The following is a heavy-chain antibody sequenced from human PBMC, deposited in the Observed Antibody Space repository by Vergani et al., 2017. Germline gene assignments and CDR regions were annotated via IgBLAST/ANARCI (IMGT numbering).Heavy chain of an antibody. Sequence: EVQLLESGGGLVQPGGSLRLSCAASGFTFSSYAMSWVRQAPGKGLEWVSAISGSGGSTYYADSVKGRFTISRDNSKNTLYLQMNSLRAEDTAVYYCAKGEIVVVPAAMGKGYSYGNAFDIWGQGTMVTVSS. CDR3: AKGEIVVVPAAMGKGYSYGNAFDI. CDR1: GFTFSSYA. V-gene: IGHV3-23*01. D-gene: IGHD2-2*01. J-gene: IGHJ3*02. CDR2: ISGSGGST.